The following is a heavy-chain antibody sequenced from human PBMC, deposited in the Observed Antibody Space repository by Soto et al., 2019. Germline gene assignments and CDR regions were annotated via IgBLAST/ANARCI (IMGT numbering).Heavy chain of an antibody. CDR3: ARGQTYYYDSSGYKAGNWFDP. V-gene: IGHV4-59*01. Sequence: SETLSLTCTVSGGSISSYYWSWIRQPPGKGLEWIGYIYYSGSTNYNPSLKSRVTISVDTSKNQFSLKLSSVTAADTAVYYCARGQTYYYDSSGYKAGNWFDPWGQGTLVTVSS. J-gene: IGHJ5*02. CDR1: GGSISSYY. D-gene: IGHD3-22*01. CDR2: IYYSGST.